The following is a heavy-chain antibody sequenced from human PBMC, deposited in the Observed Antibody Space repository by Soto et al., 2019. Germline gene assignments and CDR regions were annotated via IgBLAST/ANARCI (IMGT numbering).Heavy chain of an antibody. CDR3: ARSRLEYYYDSSGYYGLDAFDI. Sequence: SETLSLTCTVSGGSISSYYWSWIRQPPGKGLEWIGYIYYSGSTNYNPSLKSRVTISVDTSKNQFSLKLSSVTAADTAVYYCARSRLEYYYDSSGYYGLDAFDIWGQGTMVTVS. CDR1: GGSISSYY. V-gene: IGHV4-59*01. J-gene: IGHJ3*02. CDR2: IYYSGST. D-gene: IGHD3-22*01.